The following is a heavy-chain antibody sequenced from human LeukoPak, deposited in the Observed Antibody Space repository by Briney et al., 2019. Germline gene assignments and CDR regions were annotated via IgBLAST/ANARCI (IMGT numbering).Heavy chain of an antibody. CDR3: ARDPTTYCSSASCYYWYFDL. Sequence: GGSLRLSCAASGFTFSTYAMTWVRQAPGKGLEWVSTIGASGHSTYYADSVKGRFTISRDNSRNTLYLQMNALGAEDTAIYFCARDPTTYCSSASCYYWYFDLRGRGTLVSVSS. CDR1: GFTFSTYA. D-gene: IGHD2-2*01. J-gene: IGHJ2*01. CDR2: IGASGHST. V-gene: IGHV3-23*01.